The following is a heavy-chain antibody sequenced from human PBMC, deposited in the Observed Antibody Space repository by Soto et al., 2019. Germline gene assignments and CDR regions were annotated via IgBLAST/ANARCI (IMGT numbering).Heavy chain of an antibody. V-gene: IGHV3-30*18. CDR3: AKDSAPYGPGNSYYYYGMDV. D-gene: IGHD4-17*01. CDR2: ISYDGSNK. CDR1: GFTFSSYG. Sequence: PGVSLRLSCAASGFTFSSYGMHWVRQAPGKGLEWVAVISYDGSNKYYADSVKGRFTISRDNSKNTLYLQMNSLRAEDTAVYYCAKDSAPYGPGNSYYYYGMDVWGQGTTVTVSS. J-gene: IGHJ6*02.